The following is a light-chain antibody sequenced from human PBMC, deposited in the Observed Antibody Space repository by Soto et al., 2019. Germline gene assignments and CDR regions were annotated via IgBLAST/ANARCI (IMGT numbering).Light chain of an antibody. CDR3: QKYNSAPPWT. V-gene: IGKV1-27*01. J-gene: IGKJ1*01. Sequence: DFQMTQSPSSLSASVGDRVTITCRASHGISVYLAWYQQKPGKGPELLIYGASILQSGVPSRFTGSGSGTEFTLTISSLQPEDVATYYCQKYNSAPPWTFGPGTKVEIK. CDR1: HGISVY. CDR2: GAS.